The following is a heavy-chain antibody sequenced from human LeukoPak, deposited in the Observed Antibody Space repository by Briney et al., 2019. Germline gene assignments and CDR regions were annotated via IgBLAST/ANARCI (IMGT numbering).Heavy chain of an antibody. J-gene: IGHJ4*02. CDR3: VRASSPHSTSWYALFDY. Sequence: GGSLRLSCAASGFTFSAYSMNWVRQAPGKGLEWVSSISSGSSYIYYADSLKGRFTISRDNAKNSLFLQMNSLRAEDTAVYYCVRASSPHSTSWYALFDYWGQGTLAIVSS. CDR1: GFTFSAYS. CDR2: ISSGSSYI. V-gene: IGHV3-21*01. D-gene: IGHD6-13*01.